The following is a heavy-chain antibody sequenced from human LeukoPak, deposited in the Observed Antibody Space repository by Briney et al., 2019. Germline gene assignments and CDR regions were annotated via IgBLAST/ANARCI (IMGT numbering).Heavy chain of an antibody. CDR2: ISSSSSYI. D-gene: IGHD5-18*01. CDR1: GFTFSSYS. CDR3: ARVYGYSYGYGDY. V-gene: IGHV3-21*01. Sequence: GGSLRLSCAASGFTFSSYSMIWVRQAPGKGLEWVSSISSSSSYIYYADSVKGRFTISRDNAKNSLYLQMNSLRAEDTAVYYCARVYGYSYGYGDYWGQGTLVTVSS. J-gene: IGHJ4*02.